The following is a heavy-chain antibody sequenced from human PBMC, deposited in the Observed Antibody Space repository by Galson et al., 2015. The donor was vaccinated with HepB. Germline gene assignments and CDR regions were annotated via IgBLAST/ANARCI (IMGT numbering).Heavy chain of an antibody. J-gene: IGHJ4*02. Sequence: SLRLSCAASGFTFSSYGMHWVRQAPGKGLEWVSGISWNSGSIGYADSVKGRFTISRDNAKNSLYLQMNSLRAEDTAVYYCAKAWGRVAIRSCAANWGQGTLVTVSS. V-gene: IGHV3-9*01. CDR1: GFTFSSYG. CDR3: AKAWGRVAIRSCAAN. D-gene: IGHD2-21*01. CDR2: ISWNSGSI.